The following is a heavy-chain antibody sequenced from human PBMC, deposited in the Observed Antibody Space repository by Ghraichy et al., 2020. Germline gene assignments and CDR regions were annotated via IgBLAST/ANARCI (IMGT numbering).Heavy chain of an antibody. D-gene: IGHD3-9*01. CDR2: ISGSGGST. CDR1: GFSFSSYA. J-gene: IGHJ4*02. V-gene: IGHV3-23*01. Sequence: GGSLRLSCAASGFSFSSYAMSWVRQAPGKGLEWISTISGSGGSTYYADSVKGRFTISRDNSKNTLYLQMNSLRAEATAVYYCAKELSMPQDYDSLTGYPRIGFDYWGQGTLVSVSS. CDR3: AKELSMPQDYDSLTGYPRIGFDY.